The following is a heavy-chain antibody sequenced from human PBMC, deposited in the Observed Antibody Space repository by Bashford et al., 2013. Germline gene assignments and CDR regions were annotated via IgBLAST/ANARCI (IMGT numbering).Heavy chain of an antibody. D-gene: IGHD3-22*01. J-gene: IGHJ6*02. V-gene: IGHV4-39*07. CDR1: GGSISSSSYY. Sequence: SETLSLTCTVSGGSISSSSYYWGWIRQPPGKGLEWIGSIYFTGSVNYNPSFKSRVSLSVDKAKNQFSLKLSSVTAADTAVYYCARDNDSNGFYYGLDVWGQGTTVTVSS. CDR3: ARDNDSNGFYYGLDV. CDR2: IYFTGSV.